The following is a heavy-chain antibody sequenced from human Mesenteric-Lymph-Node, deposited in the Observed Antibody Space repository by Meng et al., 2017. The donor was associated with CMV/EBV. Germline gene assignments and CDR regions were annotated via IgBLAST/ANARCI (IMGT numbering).Heavy chain of an antibody. V-gene: IGHV4-59*12. CDR1: GGSISSYY. J-gene: IGHJ4*02. D-gene: IGHD4-11*01. Sequence: ESLKISCTVSGGSISSYYWSWIRQPPGKGLEWIGYIYYSGSTTYNSSLKSRVTLSTDASKNQFSLKLSSVTAADTAVYYCARALRTGYSSSYDYWGQGTLVTVSS. CDR3: ARALRTGYSSSYDY. CDR2: IYYSGST.